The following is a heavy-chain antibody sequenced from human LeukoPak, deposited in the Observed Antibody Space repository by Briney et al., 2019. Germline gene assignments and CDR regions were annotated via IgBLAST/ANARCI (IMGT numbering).Heavy chain of an antibody. CDR2: INHSGST. CDR3: ARRGYSYGYRVNWFDP. J-gene: IGHJ5*02. D-gene: IGHD5-18*01. V-gene: IGHV4-34*01. CDR1: GGSFSGYY. Sequence: PSETLSLTCAVYGGSFSGYYWSWIRQPPGKGLEWIGEINHSGSTNYNPSLKSRVTISVDTSKNQFSLKLSSVIAADTAVYYCARRGYSYGYRVNWFDPWGQGTLVTVSS.